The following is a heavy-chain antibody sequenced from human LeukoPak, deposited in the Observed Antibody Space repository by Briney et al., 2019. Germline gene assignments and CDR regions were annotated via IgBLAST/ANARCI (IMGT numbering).Heavy chain of an antibody. V-gene: IGHV3-7*03. CDR2: IKQDGSEK. CDR3: ARLWGEMATIPDY. CDR1: GFTFSSYW. D-gene: IGHD5-24*01. Sequence: GGSLRLSCAASGFTFSSYWMSWVRQAPGKGLEWVANIKQDGSEKYYVDSVKGRFTISRDNAKNSLYLQMNSLRAEDTAVYYCARLWGEMATIPDYWGQGTLVTVSS. J-gene: IGHJ4*02.